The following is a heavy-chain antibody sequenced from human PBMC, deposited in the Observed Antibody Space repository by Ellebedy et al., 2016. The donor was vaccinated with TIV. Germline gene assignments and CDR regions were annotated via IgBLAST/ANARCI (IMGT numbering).Heavy chain of an antibody. CDR3: ARDAMIWIFDS. J-gene: IGHJ4*02. D-gene: IGHD3-22*01. CDR1: GFTFNSYS. CDR2: ISKSDTT. V-gene: IGHV3-48*01. Sequence: PGGSLRLSCAASGFTFNSYSMNWVRQAPGKGLEWISYISKSDTTYYADSVRGRFTISRDNAKRSLYLQMNSLRLEDTAGYYCARDAMIWIFDSWGQGTLVTVSS.